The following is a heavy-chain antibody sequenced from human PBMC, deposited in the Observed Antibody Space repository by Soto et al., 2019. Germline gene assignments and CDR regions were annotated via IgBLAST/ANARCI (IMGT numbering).Heavy chain of an antibody. Sequence: PSETLSLTCTVSGGSITSSSYYWGWIRQPPGKGLEWIGNIYYSGSTYYNPSLKSRVTISVDTSKNQFSLKLSSVTAADTAVYYCARGRGIAVARRWFDPWGQGTLVTVSS. V-gene: IGHV4-39*01. J-gene: IGHJ5*02. D-gene: IGHD6-19*01. CDR2: IYYSGST. CDR1: GGSITSSSYY. CDR3: ARGRGIAVARRWFDP.